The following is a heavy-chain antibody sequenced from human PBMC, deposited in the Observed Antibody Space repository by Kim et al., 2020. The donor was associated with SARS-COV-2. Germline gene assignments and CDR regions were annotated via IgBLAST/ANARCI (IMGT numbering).Heavy chain of an antibody. CDR1: GYTFTSYY. Sequence: ASVKVSCKASGYTFTSYYMHWVRQAPGQGLEWMGIINPSGGSPTYAQRFQGRVSLTRDTSTSTVYMEVSSLKSEDTAVYYCARGLGSGSYYGVWGQGTLVTVSS. CDR3: ARGLGSGSYYGV. V-gene: IGHV1-46*01. CDR2: INPSGGSP. J-gene: IGHJ4*02. D-gene: IGHD1-26*01.